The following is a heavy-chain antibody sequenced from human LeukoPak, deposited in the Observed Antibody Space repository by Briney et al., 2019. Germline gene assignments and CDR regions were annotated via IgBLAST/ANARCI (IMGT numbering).Heavy chain of an antibody. CDR1: GSTFSDYY. J-gene: IGHJ6*03. D-gene: IGHD6-19*01. Sequence: GGSLRLSCAASGSTFSDYYMSWIRQAPGKGLEWVSYISSSGSTIYYADSVKGRFTISRDNAKNSLYLQMNSLRAEDTAVYYCARGSSGWRGNYYYYYMDVWGKGTTVTVSS. CDR3: ARGSSGWRGNYYYYYMDV. V-gene: IGHV3-11*01. CDR2: ISSSGSTI.